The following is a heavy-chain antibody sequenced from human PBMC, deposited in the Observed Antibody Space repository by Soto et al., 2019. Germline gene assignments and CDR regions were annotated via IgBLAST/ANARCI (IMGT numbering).Heavy chain of an antibody. D-gene: IGHD4-17*01. J-gene: IGHJ4*02. V-gene: IGHV4-4*02. Sequence: PSETLSLTCAVSGGSISSSNWWSWVRQPPGKGLEWIGEIYHSGSTNYNPSLKSRVTISVDKSKNQFSLKLSSVTAADTAVYYCARTTTVVTPAYFDYWGQGTLVTVSS. CDR3: ARTTTVVTPAYFDY. CDR1: GGSISSSNW. CDR2: IYHSGST.